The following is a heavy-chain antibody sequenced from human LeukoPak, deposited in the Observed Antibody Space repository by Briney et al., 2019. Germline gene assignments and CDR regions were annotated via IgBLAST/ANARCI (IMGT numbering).Heavy chain of an antibody. J-gene: IGHJ4*02. CDR2: IYYSGST. V-gene: IGHV4-39*01. CDR1: GGSISSSSYY. CDR3: ARQVGYGGNLFDY. Sequence: SETLSLTCTVPGGSISSSSYYWGWIRQPPGKGLEWIGSIYYSGSTYYNPSLKSRVTISVDTSKNQFSLKLSSVTAADTAVYYCARQVGYGGNLFDYWGQGTLVTVSS. D-gene: IGHD4-17*01.